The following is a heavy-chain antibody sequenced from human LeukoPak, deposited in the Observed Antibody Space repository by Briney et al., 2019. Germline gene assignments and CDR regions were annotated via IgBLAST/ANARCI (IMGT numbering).Heavy chain of an antibody. J-gene: IGHJ4*02. CDR2: ISYDGSNK. Sequence: GRSLRLSCAASGFTFSSYGMHWVRQAPGKGLEWVAGISYDGSNKYYADSVKGRFTISRDNSKNTLYLQMNSLRAEDTAVYYCAKVVGVVTPFDYWGQGTLVTVSS. CDR3: AKVVGVVTPFDY. V-gene: IGHV3-30*18. CDR1: GFTFSSYG. D-gene: IGHD3-3*01.